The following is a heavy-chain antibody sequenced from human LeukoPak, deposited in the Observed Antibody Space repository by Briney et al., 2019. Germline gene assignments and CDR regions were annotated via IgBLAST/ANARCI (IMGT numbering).Heavy chain of an antibody. D-gene: IGHD6-13*01. J-gene: IGHJ5*02. CDR3: ARGSRQLGSFDP. Sequence: PSKTLSLTCAVYGGSFSGYYWSWIRQPPGKGLEWIGEINHSGSTNYNPSLKSRVTISVDTSKNQFSLKLSSVTAADTAVYYCARGSRQLGSFDPWGQGTLVTVSS. CDR1: GGSFSGYY. CDR2: INHSGST. V-gene: IGHV4-34*01.